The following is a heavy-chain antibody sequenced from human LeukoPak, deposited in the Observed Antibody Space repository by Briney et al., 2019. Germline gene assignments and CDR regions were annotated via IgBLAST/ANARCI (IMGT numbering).Heavy chain of an antibody. CDR1: GGSFSGYY. CDR2: VYNSGDT. CDR3: ARLKLGAYFDL. D-gene: IGHD3-16*01. Sequence: SETLSLTCAVYGGSFSGYYWSWIRQSPGKGLEWVGYVYNSGDTGKNPSLRSRVTILLDTSRNQCSLKLTSVSAADTAVYYCARLKLGAYFDLWGRGTLVTVSS. J-gene: IGHJ2*01. V-gene: IGHV4-59*08.